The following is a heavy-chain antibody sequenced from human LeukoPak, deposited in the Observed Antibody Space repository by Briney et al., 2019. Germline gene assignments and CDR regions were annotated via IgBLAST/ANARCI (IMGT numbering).Heavy chain of an antibody. V-gene: IGHV3-21*01. D-gene: IGHD5-18*01. CDR2: ISSSSSYI. Sequence: GGSLRLSCAASGFTFSSYSMNWVRQAPGKGLEWVSSISSSSSYIYYADSVKGRFTISRDNAKNSLYLQMNSLRAEDTAVYYCARDRGVDTAMYYWGQGTLVTVSS. J-gene: IGHJ4*02. CDR1: GFTFSSYS. CDR3: ARDRGVDTAMYY.